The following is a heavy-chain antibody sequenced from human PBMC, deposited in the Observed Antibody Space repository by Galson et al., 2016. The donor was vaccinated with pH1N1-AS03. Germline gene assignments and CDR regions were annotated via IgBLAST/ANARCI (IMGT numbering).Heavy chain of an antibody. CDR1: GFTFNNYW. CDR2: INPDGGAH. CDR3: VVHCSTADCYPS. J-gene: IGHJ5*02. V-gene: IGHV3-7*01. D-gene: IGHD2-2*01. Sequence: SLRLSCAASGFTFNNYWLSWVRQAPGKGLEWVANINPDGGAHFYAGPLHGRSTISRDNVINTLYLEMNSLRIEDTATYYCVVHCSTADCYPSWGQGTLVTVSS.